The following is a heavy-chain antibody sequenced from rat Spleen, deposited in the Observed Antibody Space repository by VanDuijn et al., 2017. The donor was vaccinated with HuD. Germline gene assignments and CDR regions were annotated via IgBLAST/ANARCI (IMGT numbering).Heavy chain of an antibody. Sequence: EVQLVESGGGLVQPGRSMKLSCAASGFTFSSFPMAWVRQAPTKGLEWVATITTSGGNTYYRDSVKGRFTISRDNAKSTLYLQMNSLGSEDTAAYYCARRGYNNHWYFDLWGPGTMVTVSS. CDR3: ARRGYNNHWYFDL. V-gene: IGHV5-46*01. CDR1: GFTFSSFP. D-gene: IGHD1-10*01. J-gene: IGHJ1*01. CDR2: ITTSGGNT.